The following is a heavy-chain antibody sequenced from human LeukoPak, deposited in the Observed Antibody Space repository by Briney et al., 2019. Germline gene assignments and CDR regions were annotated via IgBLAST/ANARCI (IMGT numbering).Heavy chain of an antibody. CDR2: IYSGGST. Sequence: GGSLRLSCSASGFTVSTNYMRWVRQAPGKGLEWVSLIYSGGSTHYADSVRGRFTISRDNSKNTLFLQMNSLRDEDTAVYYCARVQDYNYGMDVWGQGTTVTVSS. CDR1: GFTVSTNY. J-gene: IGHJ6*02. V-gene: IGHV3-66*01. CDR3: ARVQDYNYGMDV.